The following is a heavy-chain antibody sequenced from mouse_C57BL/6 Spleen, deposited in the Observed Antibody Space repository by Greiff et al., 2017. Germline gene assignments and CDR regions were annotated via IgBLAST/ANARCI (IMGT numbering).Heavy chain of an antibody. D-gene: IGHD2-4*01. CDR1: GFTFSNYW. CDR3: TNHYDYDGYAMDY. V-gene: IGHV6-3*01. CDR2: IRLKSDNYAT. J-gene: IGHJ4*01. Sequence: EVHLVESGGGLVQPGGSMKLSCVASGFTFSNYWMNWVRQSPEKGLEWVAQIRLKSDNYATHYAESVKGRFTISRDDSKSSVYLQMNNLRAEDTGIYYCTNHYDYDGYAMDYWGQGTSVTVSS.